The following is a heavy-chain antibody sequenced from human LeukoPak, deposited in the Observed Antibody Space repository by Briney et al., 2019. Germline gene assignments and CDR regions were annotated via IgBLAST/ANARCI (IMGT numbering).Heavy chain of an antibody. CDR3: ARSRVRRIVVVPAANNDAFDI. Sequence: SETLSLTCTVSGGSISSYYWSWIRQPAGKGLEWIGRIYTSGSTNYNPSLKSRVTISVDTSKNQFSLKLSSVTAADTAVYYCARSRVRRIVVVPAANNDAFDIWGQGTMVTVSS. CDR1: GGSISSYY. V-gene: IGHV4-4*07. CDR2: IYTSGST. J-gene: IGHJ3*02. D-gene: IGHD2-2*01.